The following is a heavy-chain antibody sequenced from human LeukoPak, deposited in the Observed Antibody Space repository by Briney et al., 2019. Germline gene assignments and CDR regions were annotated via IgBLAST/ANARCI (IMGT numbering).Heavy chain of an antibody. D-gene: IGHD2-2*01. CDR1: GGSISSYY. CDR2: IYYSGST. CDR3: ARMATRCSSTSCYPQTGY. J-gene: IGHJ4*02. V-gene: IGHV4-59*01. Sequence: SETLSLTCTVSGGSISSYYWSWIRQPPGKGLEWIGYIYYSGSTNYNPSLKSRVTISVDTSKNQFSLKLSSVTAADTAVYYCARMATRCSSTSCYPQTGYWGQGTLVTVSS.